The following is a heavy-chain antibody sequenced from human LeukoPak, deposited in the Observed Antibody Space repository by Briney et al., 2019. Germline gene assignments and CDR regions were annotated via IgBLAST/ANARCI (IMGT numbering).Heavy chain of an antibody. Sequence: PGGSLRLSCAASGFTFSSYGMHWVRQAPGKGLEWVAVISYDGSNKYYADSVKGRFTISRDNSKNTLYLQMNSLRAEDTAVYYCARVFSRSSGYPRYFDYWGQGTLVTVSS. V-gene: IGHV3-30*03. D-gene: IGHD3-22*01. CDR2: ISYDGSNK. CDR1: GFTFSSYG. CDR3: ARVFSRSSGYPRYFDY. J-gene: IGHJ4*02.